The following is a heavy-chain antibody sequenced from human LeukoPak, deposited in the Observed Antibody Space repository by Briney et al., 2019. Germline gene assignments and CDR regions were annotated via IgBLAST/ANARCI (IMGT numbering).Heavy chain of an antibody. Sequence: SVKVSCKASGGTFSSYAISWVRQAPGQGLEWMGGIIPIFGTANYAQKFQGRVTITADKSTSTAYTELSSLRSEDTAVYYCARGVAAAGPDYYYYGMDVWGKGTTVTVSS. CDR1: GGTFSSYA. CDR3: ARGVAAAGPDYYYYGMDV. J-gene: IGHJ6*04. D-gene: IGHD6-13*01. CDR2: IIPIFGTA. V-gene: IGHV1-69*06.